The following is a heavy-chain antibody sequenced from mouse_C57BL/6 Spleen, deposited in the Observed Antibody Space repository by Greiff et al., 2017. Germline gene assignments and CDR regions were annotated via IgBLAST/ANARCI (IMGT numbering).Heavy chain of an antibody. J-gene: IGHJ1*03. CDR3: ARSILLRGYFDV. D-gene: IGHD1-1*01. CDR2: INPNNGGT. CDR1: GYTFTDYN. Sequence: EVKLQESGPELVKPGASVKIPCKASGYTFTDYNMDWVKQSHGKSLEWIGDINPNNGGTIYNQKFKGKATLTVDKSSSTAYMELRSLTSEDTAVYYCARSILLRGYFDVWGTGTTVTVSS. V-gene: IGHV1-18*01.